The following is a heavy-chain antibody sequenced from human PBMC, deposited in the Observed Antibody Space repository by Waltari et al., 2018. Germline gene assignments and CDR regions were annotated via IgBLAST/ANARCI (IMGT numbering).Heavy chain of an antibody. CDR3: ARDLGDY. Sequence: EVQLVASGGGLVQPGGSLRVSCAVTGFSLRTDWMSWVRQAPGKGLGWVANIKHDGSEENYVDAVKGRFTISRDNAKNSLYLEMNSLRAEDTAVYYCARDLGDYWGQGTLVTVSS. CDR1: GFSLRTDW. CDR2: IKHDGSEE. V-gene: IGHV3-7*01. J-gene: IGHJ4*02.